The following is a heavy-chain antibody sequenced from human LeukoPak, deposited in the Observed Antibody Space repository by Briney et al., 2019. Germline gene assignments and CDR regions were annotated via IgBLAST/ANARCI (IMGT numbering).Heavy chain of an antibody. V-gene: IGHV1-2*02. Sequence: ASVKVSCKASGYTFTGYYMHWVRQAPGQGLEWMGWINPNSGGTNYAQKFQGRVTMTRDTSISTAYMELSRLRSDDTAVYYCARVLSGQWLAEPFDYWGQGTLVTVSS. CDR3: ARVLSGQWLAEPFDY. D-gene: IGHD6-19*01. J-gene: IGHJ4*02. CDR2: INPNSGGT. CDR1: GYTFTGYY.